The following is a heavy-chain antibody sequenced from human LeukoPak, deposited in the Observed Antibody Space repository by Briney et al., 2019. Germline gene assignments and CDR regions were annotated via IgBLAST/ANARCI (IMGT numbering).Heavy chain of an antibody. Sequence: GGSLRLSCAASGFTFSSYAMSWVRQAPGKGLEWVSVISGSGDNTYYADSVKGRFTISRDNSKITVYLQMNSLKAEDTAVYYCAKELYNYGDYGAEGLDVGGQGTTVTVS. CDR2: ISGSGDNT. V-gene: IGHV3-23*01. J-gene: IGHJ6*02. CDR3: AKELYNYGDYGAEGLDV. D-gene: IGHD4-17*01. CDR1: GFTFSSYA.